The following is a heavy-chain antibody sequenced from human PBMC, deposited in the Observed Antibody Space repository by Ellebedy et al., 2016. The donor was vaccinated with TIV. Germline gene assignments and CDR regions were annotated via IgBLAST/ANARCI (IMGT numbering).Heavy chain of an antibody. D-gene: IGHD4-17*01. J-gene: IGHJ4*02. CDR1: GFTFSSYA. V-gene: IGHV3-30-3*01. Sequence: GGSLRLSXAASGFTFSSYAMHWVRQAPGKGLEWVAVISYDGSNKYYADSVKGRFTISRDNSKNTLYLQMNSLRAEDTAVYYCAREAYAGDYSLLDYWGQGTLVTVSS. CDR3: AREAYAGDYSLLDY. CDR2: ISYDGSNK.